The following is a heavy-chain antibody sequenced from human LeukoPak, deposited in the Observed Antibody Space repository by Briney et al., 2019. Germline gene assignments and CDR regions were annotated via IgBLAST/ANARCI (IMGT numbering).Heavy chain of an antibody. CDR3: ARDDGSYSYGMDV. CDR1: GFTSTTNA. V-gene: IGHV3-23*01. Sequence: PGGSLRLSCAASGFTSTTNAMSWVRQAPGKGLEWVSAISGRTGGTYYADSVKGRFTISRENAKNTLYLQMNSLRAGDTAVYYCARDDGSYSYGMDVWGQGTTVTVSS. J-gene: IGHJ6*02. CDR2: ISGRTGGT. D-gene: IGHD5-24*01.